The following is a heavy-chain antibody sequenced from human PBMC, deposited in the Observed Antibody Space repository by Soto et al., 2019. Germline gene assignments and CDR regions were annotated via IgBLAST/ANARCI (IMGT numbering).Heavy chain of an antibody. CDR3: ARDVVGSDYFDS. D-gene: IGHD1-26*01. Sequence: SETLSLSCTVSGGSIDSYYWTWIRQPPGKGLEWIGYVYYTGTTTYSPSLKSRVTMTRDTSITTAYMELSRLRSDDTAVYYCARDVVGSDYFDSWGQGTLVTVSS. J-gene: IGHJ4*02. CDR2: VYYTGTT. CDR1: GGSIDSYY. V-gene: IGHV4-59*01.